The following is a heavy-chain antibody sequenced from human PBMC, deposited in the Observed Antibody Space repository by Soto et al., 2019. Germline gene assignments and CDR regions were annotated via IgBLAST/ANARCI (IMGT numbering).Heavy chain of an antibody. D-gene: IGHD3-10*01. CDR2: IYYSGST. CDR1: GGSISSYY. Sequence: KASETLSLTCTVSGGSISSYYWSWIRQPPGKGLEWIGYIYYSGSTNYNPSLKSRVTMSVDTSKNQFSLKLSSATAADTAVYYCARSFRGKDYFDYWGQGTLVTVSS. CDR3: ARSFRGKDYFDY. V-gene: IGHV4-59*01. J-gene: IGHJ4*02.